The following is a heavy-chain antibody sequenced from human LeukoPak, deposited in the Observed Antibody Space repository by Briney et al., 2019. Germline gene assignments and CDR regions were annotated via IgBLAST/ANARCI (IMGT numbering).Heavy chain of an antibody. V-gene: IGHV3-23*01. CDR3: AKLTLRYGWSLSAGY. CDR1: GFTFSSYG. J-gene: IGHJ4*02. Sequence: PGGTLRLSCAASGFTFSSYGMSWVRQAPGKGLEWVSAISGSGGSTYYADSVKGRFTISRDNSKNTLYLQMNSLRAEDTAVYYCAKLTLRYGWSLSAGYWGQGTLVTVSS. D-gene: IGHD6-19*01. CDR2: ISGSGGST.